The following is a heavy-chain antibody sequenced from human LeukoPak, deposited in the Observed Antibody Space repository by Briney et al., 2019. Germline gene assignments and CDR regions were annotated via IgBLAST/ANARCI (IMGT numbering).Heavy chain of an antibody. Sequence: PGGSLRLSCAASGFTVSSNYMSWVRQAPGKGLEWVSGISWNSGSIGYADSVKGRFTISRDNAKNSLYLQMNSLRAEDMALYYCAKDVSSSVTGFLDYWGQGTLVTVSS. D-gene: IGHD3-22*01. J-gene: IGHJ4*02. V-gene: IGHV3-9*03. CDR1: GFTVSSNY. CDR2: ISWNSGSI. CDR3: AKDVSSSVTGFLDY.